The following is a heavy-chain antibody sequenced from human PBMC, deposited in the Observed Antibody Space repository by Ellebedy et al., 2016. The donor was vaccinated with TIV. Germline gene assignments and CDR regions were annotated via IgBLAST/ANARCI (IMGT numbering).Heavy chain of an antibody. CDR2: IIPIFGTA. V-gene: IGHV1-69*06. CDR1: GGNFSSYA. Sequence: SVKVSXXASGGNFSSYAISWVRQAPGQGLEWMGGIIPIFGTANYAQKFQGRVTITADKSTSTAYMELSSLRSEDTAVYYCARVSWYYYDSSGYGTDKYYFDYWGQGTLVTVSS. J-gene: IGHJ4*02. D-gene: IGHD3-22*01. CDR3: ARVSWYYYDSSGYGTDKYYFDY.